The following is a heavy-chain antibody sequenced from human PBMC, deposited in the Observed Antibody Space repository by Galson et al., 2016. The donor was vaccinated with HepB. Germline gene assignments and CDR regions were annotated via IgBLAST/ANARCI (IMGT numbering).Heavy chain of an antibody. Sequence: SLRLSCAASGFTFINYVMTWVRQVPGKGLGWVSSIRSGGGVAYSDSVKGRFTISRDNSKKTVYLEMNSLRAEDTAVYYCARRMIGIWGATGWAYGMDVWGQGTAVTVSS. CDR1: GFTFINYV. CDR3: ARRMIGIWGATGWAYGMDV. CDR2: IRSGGGVA. D-gene: IGHD3-16*01. V-gene: IGHV3-23*01. J-gene: IGHJ6*02.